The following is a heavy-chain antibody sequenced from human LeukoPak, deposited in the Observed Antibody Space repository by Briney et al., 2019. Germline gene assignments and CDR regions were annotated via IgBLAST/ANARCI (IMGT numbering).Heavy chain of an antibody. D-gene: IGHD3-22*01. J-gene: IGHJ4*02. CDR2: IIPSLGIA. CDR1: GGTFSSYA. V-gene: IGHV1-69*04. CDR3: ARDRGGVGTMIVVAYY. Sequence: VASVKVSCKASGGTFSSYAISWVRQAPGQGLGWMGRIIPSLGIANYAQKFQGRVTITADKSTSTAYMELSSLRSEDTAVYYCARDRGGVGTMIVVAYYWGQGTLVTVSS.